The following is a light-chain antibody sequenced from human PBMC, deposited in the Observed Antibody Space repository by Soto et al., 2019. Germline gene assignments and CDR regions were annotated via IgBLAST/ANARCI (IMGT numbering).Light chain of an antibody. Sequence: DIQMTQSPSSLSASVGDRVTITCRARQSISSYLNWYQQKPGKAPKLLIYAASSLQSGVPSRFSGSGSGTDFTLTISSLQHEDFATYYCQQSYSTPLFTFGPGTKVDIK. CDR1: QSISSY. CDR3: QQSYSTPLFT. J-gene: IGKJ3*01. CDR2: AAS. V-gene: IGKV1-39*01.